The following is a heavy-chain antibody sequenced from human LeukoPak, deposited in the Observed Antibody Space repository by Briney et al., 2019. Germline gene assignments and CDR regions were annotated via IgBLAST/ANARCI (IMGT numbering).Heavy chain of an antibody. CDR1: GYTFTGYN. D-gene: IGHD3-3*01. CDR3: ARAAWDFWSGSGIYHYYYMDV. J-gene: IGHJ6*03. V-gene: IGHV1-2*02. Sequence: ASVKVSCKASGYTFTGYNMHWVRQAPGQGLEWMGWIDPNSGGTNYAQKFQGRVTMTRDTSISTVYMELSSLRSEDTAVYYCARAAWDFWSGSGIYHYYYMDVWGKGTTVTVSS. CDR2: IDPNSGGT.